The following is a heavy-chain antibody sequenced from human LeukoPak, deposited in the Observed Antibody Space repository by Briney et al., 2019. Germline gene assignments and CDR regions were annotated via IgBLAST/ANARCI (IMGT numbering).Heavy chain of an antibody. CDR3: ATDLVMVRGVNLFDY. Sequence: ASVKVSCKASGYTFSGYYMYWVRQAPGQGLEWMGWITPNSGGTNYAQKFQGRVTMTRDTSISTAYMELSSLRSEDTAVYYCATDLVMVRGVNLFDYWGQGTLVTVSS. J-gene: IGHJ4*02. D-gene: IGHD3-10*01. V-gene: IGHV1-2*02. CDR1: GYTFSGYY. CDR2: ITPNSGGT.